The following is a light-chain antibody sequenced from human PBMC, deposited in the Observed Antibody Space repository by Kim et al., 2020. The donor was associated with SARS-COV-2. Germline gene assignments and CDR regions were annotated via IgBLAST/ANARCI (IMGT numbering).Light chain of an antibody. J-gene: IGLJ3*02. V-gene: IGLV1-44*01. CDR1: PPNIGVNS. Sequence: GQRVTIACSRSPPNIGVNSVQWYRRLPGAAPKLLIFDNNRRPSGVPARFSGSKSGSSASLAISGVQSEDEAHYYCATWDDSLNGLVFGGGTQLTVL. CDR3: ATWDDSLNGLV. CDR2: DNN.